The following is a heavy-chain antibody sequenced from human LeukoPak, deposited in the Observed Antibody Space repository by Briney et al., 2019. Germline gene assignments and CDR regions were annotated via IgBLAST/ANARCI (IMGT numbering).Heavy chain of an antibody. CDR1: GGSISSSNYY. V-gene: IGHV4-39*07. D-gene: IGHD5-12*01. Sequence: SETLSLTCIVSGGSISSSNYYWGWIRQSPGKGLEWIGSIYSRGSTYYNPPLKSRVTISVDTSKNQFSLKLSSVTAADTAVYYCARLSGYGLHYYYHMDVWGKGTTVTVSS. CDR2: IYSRGST. CDR3: ARLSGYGLHYYYHMDV. J-gene: IGHJ6*03.